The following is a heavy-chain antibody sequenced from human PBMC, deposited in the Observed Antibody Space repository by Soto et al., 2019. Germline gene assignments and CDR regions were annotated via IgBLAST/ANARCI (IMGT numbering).Heavy chain of an antibody. CDR3: ARIDYDFWSGLANWFDP. J-gene: IGHJ5*02. V-gene: IGHV5-51*03. CDR2: IYPGDSDT. Sequence: EVQLVQSGAEVKKPGESLKISCKGSGYSFTSYWIGWVRQMPGKGLEWMGIIYPGDSDTRYSPSFQGQVTISADKSISTAYLQWSSLKASDTAMYYCARIDYDFWSGLANWFDPWGQGTLVTVSS. D-gene: IGHD3-3*01. CDR1: GYSFTSYW.